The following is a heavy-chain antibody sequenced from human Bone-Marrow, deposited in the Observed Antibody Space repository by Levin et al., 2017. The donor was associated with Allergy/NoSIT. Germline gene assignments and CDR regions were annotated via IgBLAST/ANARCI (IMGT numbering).Heavy chain of an antibody. CDR1: GGSISSYY. CDR3: ARESGRDDFWSGYLGVIDY. J-gene: IGHJ4*02. D-gene: IGHD3-3*01. Sequence: SETLSLTCTVSGGSISSYYWSWIRQPPGKGLEWIGYIYYSGSTNYNPSLKSRVTISVDTSKNQFSLKLSSVTAADTAVYYCARESGRDDFWSGYLGVIDYWGQGTLVTVSS. V-gene: IGHV4-59*01. CDR2: IYYSGST.